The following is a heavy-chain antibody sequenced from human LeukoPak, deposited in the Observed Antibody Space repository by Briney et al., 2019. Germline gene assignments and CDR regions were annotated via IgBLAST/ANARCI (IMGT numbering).Heavy chain of an antibody. Sequence: SETLSLTCAVYGGSFSGYYWSWIRQPPGKGLEWIGEINHSGSTNYNPSLKSRVTISVDTSKNQFSLKLSSVAAADTAVYYCARQIRWLRYWFDPWGQGTLVTVSS. CDR3: ARQIRWLRYWFDP. CDR2: INHSGST. D-gene: IGHD5-12*01. J-gene: IGHJ5*02. CDR1: GGSFSGYY. V-gene: IGHV4-34*01.